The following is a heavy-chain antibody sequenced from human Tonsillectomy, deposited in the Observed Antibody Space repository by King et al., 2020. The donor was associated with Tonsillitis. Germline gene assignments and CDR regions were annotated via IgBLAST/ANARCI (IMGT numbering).Heavy chain of an antibody. CDR1: GFTFSSYW. Sequence: EVQLVESGGGLVQPGGSLRLSCAASGFTFSSYWMSWVRQAPGKGLEWVANIKQDGSEKYYVDSVKGRFTISRENAKNSLYLQMNTLRAEDTAIYYCAREARAGFDYWGQGTLVTVSS. J-gene: IGHJ4*02. CDR2: IKQDGSEK. CDR3: AREARAGFDY. V-gene: IGHV3-7*03.